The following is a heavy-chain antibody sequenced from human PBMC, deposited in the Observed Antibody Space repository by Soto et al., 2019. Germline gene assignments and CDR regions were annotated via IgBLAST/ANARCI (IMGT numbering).Heavy chain of an antibody. J-gene: IGHJ6*02. V-gene: IGHV5-51*01. CDR1: GYSFTSYW. Sequence: GESLKISCKGSGYSFTSYWIGWVRQMPGKGLEWMGIIYPGDSDTRYSPSFQGQVTISADKSISTAYLQWSSLKASDTAMYYCARHESSSSPIPNYYFYYGMDVWGQGTTVTVPS. D-gene: IGHD6-6*01. CDR2: IYPGDSDT. CDR3: ARHESSSSPIPNYYFYYGMDV.